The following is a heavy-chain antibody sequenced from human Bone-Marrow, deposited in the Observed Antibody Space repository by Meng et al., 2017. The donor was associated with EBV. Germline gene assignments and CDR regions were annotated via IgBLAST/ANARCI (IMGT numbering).Heavy chain of an antibody. V-gene: IGHV4-34*01. CDR3: ARGPLEWEPRGEDY. Sequence: QGRVQQWGAGLLNPPGTLSLTCAVYGGSFSGYYWSWIRQPPGKGLEWIGEINHSGSTNYNPSLKSRVTISVDTSKNQFSLKLSSVTAADTAVYYCARGPLEWEPRGEDYWGQGTLVTVSS. D-gene: IGHD1-26*01. CDR1: GGSFSGYY. J-gene: IGHJ4*02. CDR2: INHSGST.